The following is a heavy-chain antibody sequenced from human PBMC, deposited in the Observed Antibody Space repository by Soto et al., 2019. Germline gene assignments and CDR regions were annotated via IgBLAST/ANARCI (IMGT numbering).Heavy chain of an antibody. D-gene: IGHD6-6*01. Sequence: VSGGSISSSSYYWGWIRQPPGKGLEWIGSIYYSGSTYYNPSLKSRVTISVDTSKNQFSLKLSSVTAADTAVYYCAGNVAARPLDYWGQGTLVTVSS. J-gene: IGHJ4*02. CDR2: IYYSGST. V-gene: IGHV4-39*01. CDR1: GGSISSSSYY. CDR3: AGNVAARPLDY.